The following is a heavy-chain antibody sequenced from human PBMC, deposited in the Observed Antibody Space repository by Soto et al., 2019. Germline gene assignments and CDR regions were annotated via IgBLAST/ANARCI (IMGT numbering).Heavy chain of an antibody. V-gene: IGHV4-39*01. CDR3: ARSTIAPRLFMYPFDY. J-gene: IGHJ4*02. D-gene: IGHD6-6*01. Sequence: SETLSLTCTVSGDSLTSSSYYWGWIRQPPGKGLECIGNIYYDGNTYYNPSLKSRVTISLDTSKNQFSLRLNSVTAADTAVYYCARSTIAPRLFMYPFDYWGQGTLVTVSS. CDR1: GDSLTSSSYY. CDR2: IYYDGNT.